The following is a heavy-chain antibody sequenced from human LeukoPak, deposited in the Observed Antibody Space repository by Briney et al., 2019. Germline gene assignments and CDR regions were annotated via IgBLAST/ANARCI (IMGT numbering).Heavy chain of an antibody. CDR3: ARALYGDYLNYYYGMDV. V-gene: IGHV1-46*01. Sequence: ASVKVSCKASGYTFTSYYMHWVRQAPGQGLEWMGIINPSGGSTSYAQKFQGRVTITADESTSTAYMELSSLRSEDTAVYYCARALYGDYLNYYYGMDVWGQGTTVTVSS. D-gene: IGHD4-17*01. CDR2: INPSGGST. J-gene: IGHJ6*02. CDR1: GYTFTSYY.